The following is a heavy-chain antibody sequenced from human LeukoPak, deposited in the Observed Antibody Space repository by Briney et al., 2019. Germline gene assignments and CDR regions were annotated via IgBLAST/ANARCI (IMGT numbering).Heavy chain of an antibody. CDR2: INSDGSST. CDR3: ARTQGF. CDR1: GFTFSTCG. V-gene: IGHV3-74*01. Sequence: GGSLRLSCAASGFTFSTCGMNWVRQAPGKGLVWVSQINSDGSSTAYADSVKGRFTISRDNAKNTLYLQMNSLRAEDTAVYYCARTQGFWGQGTLVTVSS. J-gene: IGHJ4*02.